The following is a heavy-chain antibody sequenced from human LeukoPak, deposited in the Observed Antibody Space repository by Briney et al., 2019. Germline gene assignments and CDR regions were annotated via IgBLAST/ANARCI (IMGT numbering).Heavy chain of an antibody. Sequence: PSETLSLTCSVSGASINGFFWNWVGQTPEKGLEWIGYVSHRGATTSNPTLKSRVSITIDTSKSQISLTMTSVTAADSALYYCARDRRGSFYTFDLWGPGTTVSVS. CDR1: GASINGFF. CDR2: VSHRGAT. CDR3: ARDRRGSFYTFDL. V-gene: IGHV4-59*01. D-gene: IGHD1-26*01. J-gene: IGHJ6*02.